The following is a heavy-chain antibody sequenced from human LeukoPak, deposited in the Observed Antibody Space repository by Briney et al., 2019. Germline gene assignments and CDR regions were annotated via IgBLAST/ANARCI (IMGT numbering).Heavy chain of an antibody. CDR2: IRYDGSNK. D-gene: IGHD3-10*01. J-gene: IGHJ5*02. CDR3: AKDLTLLENNWFDP. V-gene: IGHV3-30*02. CDR1: GFTFSSYG. Sequence: QTGGSLRLSCAASGFTFSSYGMHWVRQAPGKGLEWVAFIRYDGSNKYYADSVKGRFTISRDNSKNTLYLQMNSLRAEDTAVYYCAKDLTLLENNWFDPWGQGTLVTVSS.